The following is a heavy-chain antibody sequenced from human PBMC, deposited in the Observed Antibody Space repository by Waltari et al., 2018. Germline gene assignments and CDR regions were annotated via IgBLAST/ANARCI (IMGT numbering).Heavy chain of an antibody. V-gene: IGHV4-4*07. J-gene: IGHJ6*03. D-gene: IGHD2-2*01. CDR1: GGSISSYY. Sequence: QVQLQESGPGLVKPSETLSLTCTVSGGSISSYYWSWIRQPAGQGLEWIGRIYTRGSTNYNPSLKSRVTMSVDTSKNQFSLKLSSVTAADTAVYYCARGAEAYCSSTSCPYYYYYYMDVWGKGTTVTISS. CDR2: IYTRGST. CDR3: ARGAEAYCSSTSCPYYYYYYMDV.